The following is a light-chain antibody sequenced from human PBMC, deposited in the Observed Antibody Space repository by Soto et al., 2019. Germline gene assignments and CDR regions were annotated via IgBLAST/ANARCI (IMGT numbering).Light chain of an antibody. V-gene: IGLV1-44*01. CDR2: TND. J-gene: IGLJ1*01. Sequence: QSVLTQPPSASGTPGQRVTISCDGSSSNIGSNTVIWYQLLPGTAPKLLMHTNDQRPSGVTDRFSGSKSGSSASLAISGLQSEDEAEYYCSAWDDTLPGPVFGTGTKVTV. CDR3: SAWDDTLPGPV. CDR1: SSNIGSNT.